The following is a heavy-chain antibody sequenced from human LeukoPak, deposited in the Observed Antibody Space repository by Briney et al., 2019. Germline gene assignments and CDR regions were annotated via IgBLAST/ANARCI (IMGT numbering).Heavy chain of an antibody. Sequence: GGSLRLSCAASGFSFSAYWMTWVRQAPGTGLEWVANINPAGSETYYVDPVKGRFSISRDNAKNLVYLQMNSLGAEDTAVYHCARFGYVAAVDVWGQGTPVTVSS. D-gene: IGHD2-15*01. V-gene: IGHV3-7*01. CDR2: INPAGSET. CDR1: GFSFSAYW. CDR3: ARFGYVAAVDV. J-gene: IGHJ4*02.